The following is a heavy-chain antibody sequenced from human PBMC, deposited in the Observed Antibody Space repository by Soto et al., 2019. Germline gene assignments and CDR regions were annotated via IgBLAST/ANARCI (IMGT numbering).Heavy chain of an antibody. Sequence: SVKVSCKASGAPFSSYAISWVRQAPGQGLERMGGIIPTFGTANYAQKLQVRGTITADESTSTAHLELSSLRFESPPVYSCARRVYSNGTQFYLGYWRKRTLVAACS. CDR3: ARRVYSNGTQFYLGY. D-gene: IGHD5-18*01. CDR1: GAPFSSYA. V-gene: IGHV1-69*13. CDR2: IIPTFGTA. J-gene: IGHJ4*02.